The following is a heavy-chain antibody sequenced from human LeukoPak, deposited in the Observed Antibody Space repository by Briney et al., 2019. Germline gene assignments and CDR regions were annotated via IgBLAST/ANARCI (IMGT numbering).Heavy chain of an antibody. D-gene: IGHD3-22*01. CDR3: ARFFADYGSSGYSPAYFDY. CDR1: GFTVSSNY. J-gene: IGHJ4*02. CDR2: IYSGGST. V-gene: IGHV3-53*01. Sequence: GGSLRLSCAASGFTVSSNYMRWVRQAPGKGLEWVSVIYSGGSTYYADSVKGRFTISRDNSKNTLYLQMNSLRAEDTAVYYCARFFADYGSSGYSPAYFDYWGQGPWSPSPQ.